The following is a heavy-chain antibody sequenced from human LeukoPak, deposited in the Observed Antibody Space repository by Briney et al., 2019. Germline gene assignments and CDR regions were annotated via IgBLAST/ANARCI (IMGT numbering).Heavy chain of an antibody. J-gene: IGHJ4*02. V-gene: IGHV3-21*01. CDR3: ARVGIEYSSSSPLDY. Sequence: KPGGSLRLSCAASGFTFSSYSMHWVRQAPGKGLEWVSSISSSSSYIYYADSVKGRFTISRGNAKNSLYLQMNSLRAQDTAVYYCARVGIEYSSSSPLDYWGQGTLVTVSS. CDR1: GFTFSSYS. CDR2: ISSSSSYI. D-gene: IGHD6-6*01.